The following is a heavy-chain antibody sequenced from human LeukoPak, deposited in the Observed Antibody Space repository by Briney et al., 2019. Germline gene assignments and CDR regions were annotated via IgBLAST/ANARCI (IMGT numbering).Heavy chain of an antibody. CDR1: GFTFSAYS. CDR2: ITSSGRYI. J-gene: IGHJ4*02. V-gene: IGHV3-21*01. CDR3: TRKGSQWDFVVDY. D-gene: IGHD1-26*01. Sequence: KTGGSLRLSCAASGFTFSAYSMNWVRQAPGKGLEWVSSITSSGRYIYYADSVKGRFTISRDNSENSLYLQMDSLTAEDTAVYYCTRKGSQWDFVVDYWGQGTRVAVSP.